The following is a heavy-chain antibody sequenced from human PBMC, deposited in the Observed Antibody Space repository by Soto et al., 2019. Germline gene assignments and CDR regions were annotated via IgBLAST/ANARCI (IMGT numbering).Heavy chain of an antibody. CDR3: PSHEGNGNVWPLDY. CDR2: IYHTGTT. CDR1: GDSIIGIYH. D-gene: IGHD2-8*01. V-gene: IGHV4-38-2*01. Sequence: SETLSLTCAVSGDSIIGIYHWAWIRQSPGRGLEWIASIYHTGTTYYTPSLESRLTISVDTSKNQFSLRLSSVTAADSAVYFCPSHEGNGNVWPLDYWGQGILVTVSS. J-gene: IGHJ4*02.